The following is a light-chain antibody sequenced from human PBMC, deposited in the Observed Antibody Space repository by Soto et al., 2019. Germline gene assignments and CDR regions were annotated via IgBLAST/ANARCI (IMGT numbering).Light chain of an antibody. CDR2: GNI. CDR1: SSNIGAGYD. Sequence: QAVVTQPPSISGAPGQRVTISCTGSSSNIGAGYDVHWYQQLPGTAPKLLIYGNIYRPSGVPDRFSASKSGTSASLAITGLQAEDEAEYYCQSYDSSLSVVFGGGTKVTVL. CDR3: QSYDSSLSVV. V-gene: IGLV1-40*01. J-gene: IGLJ2*01.